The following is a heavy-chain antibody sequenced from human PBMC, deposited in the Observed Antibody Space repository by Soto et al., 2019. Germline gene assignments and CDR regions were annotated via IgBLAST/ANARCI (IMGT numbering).Heavy chain of an antibody. J-gene: IGHJ2*01. V-gene: IGHV3-74*01. D-gene: IGHD5-18*01. CDR3: ARGGYGAWSFDH. CDR2: IKGDGSST. Sequence: EVQLVESGGDLVQPGGSLRLSCAASGFTFSTYWMHWIRQCPGKGLVWVSRIKGDGSSTSYADSVKGRFTISRDDAKNTVYLQMHSLRAEDTAVYYCARGGYGAWSFDHGGRGTLVTVSS. CDR1: GFTFSTYW.